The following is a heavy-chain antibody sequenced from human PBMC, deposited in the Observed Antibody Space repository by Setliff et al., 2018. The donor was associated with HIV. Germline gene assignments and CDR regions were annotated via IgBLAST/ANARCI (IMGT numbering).Heavy chain of an antibody. CDR2: IDSNNGNR. V-gene: IGHV1-18*01. CDR3: VRLTADRTNYYYYMDV. D-gene: IGHD2-8*01. Sequence: ASEKVSCKASGYSLSTYAISWVRQAPGQGLEWMGWIDSNNGNRNFAQKFRGRVTMTTDISTNTAYMEVRSLSFDDTAVYYWVRLTADRTNYYYYMDVWGKGTTVTVSS. J-gene: IGHJ6*03. CDR1: GYSLSTYA.